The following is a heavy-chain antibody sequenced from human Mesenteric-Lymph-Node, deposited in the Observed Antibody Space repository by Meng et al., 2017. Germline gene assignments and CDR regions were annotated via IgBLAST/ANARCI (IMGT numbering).Heavy chain of an antibody. V-gene: IGHV6-1*01. J-gene: IGHJ4*02. D-gene: IGHD6-13*01. CDR2: TYYRSKWYN. CDR3: ARAADSSLDY. Sequence: QGQLKQSGPGLVKPSQTLSVTCAISGDSVSGNGVAWNWIRQSPSRGLEWLGRTYYRSKWYNEYAVSVKSRIGINADTAKNQFSLQLNSVTPEDTAVYYCARAADSSLDYWGQGTLVTVSS. CDR1: GDSVSGNGVA.